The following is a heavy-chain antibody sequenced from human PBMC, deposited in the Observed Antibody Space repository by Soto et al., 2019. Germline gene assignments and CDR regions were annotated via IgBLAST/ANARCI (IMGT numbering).Heavy chain of an antibody. D-gene: IGHD4-17*01. CDR3: DRGYGDSRYGMDV. CDR1: GGSISSGDYY. CDR2: IYYSGST. J-gene: IGHJ6*02. Sequence: QVQLQESGPGLVKPSQTLSLTCTVSGGSISSGDYYWRWIRQPPGSGLEWLGYIYYSGSTYYNPSLTRRVTISVDTSKNQFSLKLSSVTAADTAVYYCDRGYGDSRYGMDVWGQGTTVTVSS. V-gene: IGHV4-30-4*01.